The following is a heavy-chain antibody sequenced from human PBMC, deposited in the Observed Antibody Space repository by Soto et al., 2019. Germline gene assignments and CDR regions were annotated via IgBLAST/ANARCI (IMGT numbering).Heavy chain of an antibody. CDR1: SYAFTSYY. Sequence: VKVNFKPSSYAFTSYYLHWVRQANMQWIVLVGWMNPNSGKTVYAQKFQGRVTMTRDTSVITAYMELSSIRSKDKAGYYCAINRVPHNVSSPVYSYFDTWAQVPLVTDSS. J-gene: IGHJ5*02. D-gene: IGHD5-18*01. V-gene: IGHV1-8*01. CDR3: AINRVPHNVSSPVYSYFDT. CDR2: MNPNSGKT.